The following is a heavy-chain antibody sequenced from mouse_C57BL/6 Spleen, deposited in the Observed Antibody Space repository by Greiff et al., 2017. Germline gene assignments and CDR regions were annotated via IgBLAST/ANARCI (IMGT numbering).Heavy chain of an antibody. CDR3: ARGTHGYFDY. J-gene: IGHJ2*01. Sequence: QVQLQQPGAELVMPGASVKLSCKASGYTFTSYWMHWVKQRPGQGLEWIGEIDPSDSYTNYNQKFKGKSTLTVDKSSSTAYMQLSSLTSEDSAVYYCARGTHGYFDYWGQGTTLTVSS. V-gene: IGHV1-69*01. D-gene: IGHD2-14*01. CDR1: GYTFTSYW. CDR2: IDPSDSYT.